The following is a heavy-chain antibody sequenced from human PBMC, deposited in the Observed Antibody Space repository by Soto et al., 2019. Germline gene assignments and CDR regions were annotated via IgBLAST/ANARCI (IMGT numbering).Heavy chain of an antibody. CDR1: VFTVRSYW. V-gene: IGHV3-7*01. CDR2: IKQDGSEK. Sequence: GSLRLSGAASVFTVRSYWMSWVREAPGKGLEWVANIKQDGSEKYYVDSVKGRFTISRDNDKNSLYLQMHSLRAEDTAVYYCARDPGIAAPRGYDYWGQGTLVIVSS. J-gene: IGHJ4*02. CDR3: ARDPGIAAPRGYDY. D-gene: IGHD6-13*01.